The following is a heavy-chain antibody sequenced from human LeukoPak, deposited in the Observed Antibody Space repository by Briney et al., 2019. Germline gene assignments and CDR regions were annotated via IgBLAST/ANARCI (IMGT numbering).Heavy chain of an antibody. D-gene: IGHD3-10*02. Sequence: GGSLRLSCAVSGFMFSSFSMSWVRHVPGKGLEWVSTISAGGSTYYADSVKGWITISRDNSKNTLFLQMNSLRAEDTAIYYCAKRPAAVRGVIPYLDYWGQGTLVTVSS. CDR3: AKRPAAVRGVIPYLDY. J-gene: IGHJ4*02. CDR2: ISAGGST. CDR1: GFMFSSFS. V-gene: IGHV3-23*01.